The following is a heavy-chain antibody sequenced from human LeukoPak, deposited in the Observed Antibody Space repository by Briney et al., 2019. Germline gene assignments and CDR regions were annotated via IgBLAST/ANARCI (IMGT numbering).Heavy chain of an antibody. CDR2: IYTSGST. J-gene: IGHJ6*02. D-gene: IGHD2-2*01. Sequence: SETLSLTCTVSGGSISSYYWSWIRQPAGKGLEWIGRIYTSGSTNYNPSLKSRVTTSVDTSKNQFSLKLSSVTAANTAVYYCARDVVVVPAAPYYYGMDVWGQGTTVTVSS. CDR1: GGSISSYY. CDR3: ARDVVVVPAAPYYYGMDV. V-gene: IGHV4-4*07.